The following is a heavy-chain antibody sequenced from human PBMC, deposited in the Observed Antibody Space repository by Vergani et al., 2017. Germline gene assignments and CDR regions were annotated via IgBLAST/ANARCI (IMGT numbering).Heavy chain of an antibody. V-gene: IGHV4-59*12. Sequence: QVQLQESGPGLVKPSETLSLTCTVSGGSISSYYWSWIRQPPGKGLEWIGYIYYSGSTNYNPSLKSRVTISVDTSKNQFSLKLSSVTAADTAVYYCAKDNTVTGYNWNYAWGQGTLVTVSS. J-gene: IGHJ5*02. CDR2: IYYSGST. D-gene: IGHD2-15*01. CDR3: AKDNTVTGYNWNYA. CDR1: GGSISSYY.